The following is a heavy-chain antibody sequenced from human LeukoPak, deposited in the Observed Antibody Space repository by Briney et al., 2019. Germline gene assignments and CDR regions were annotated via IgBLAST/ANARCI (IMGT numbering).Heavy chain of an antibody. V-gene: IGHV4-59*01. J-gene: IGHJ4*02. Sequence: SETLSLTCAVYGGSFSGYYWSWIRQPPGKGLEWIAYISHSGNTNYNPSLKSRVTISKDTSKNQFSLRLNSVTAADTAVYHCARGAGWYEYWGQGTLVTVSS. D-gene: IGHD6-19*01. CDR3: ARGAGWYEY. CDR1: GGSFSGYY. CDR2: ISHSGNT.